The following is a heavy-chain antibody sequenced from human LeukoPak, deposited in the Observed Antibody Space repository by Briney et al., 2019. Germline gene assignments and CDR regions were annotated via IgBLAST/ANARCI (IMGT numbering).Heavy chain of an antibody. V-gene: IGHV3-9*03. CDR1: GFTFSSYA. J-gene: IGHJ5*02. CDR3: AKSPIAAAGHNWFDP. Sequence: GGSLRLSCAASGFTFSSYAMHWVRQAPGKGLEWVSGISWNSGSIGYADSVKGRFTISRDNAKNSLYLQMNSLRAEDMALYYCAKSPIAAAGHNWFDPWGQGTLVTVSS. CDR2: ISWNSGSI. D-gene: IGHD6-13*01.